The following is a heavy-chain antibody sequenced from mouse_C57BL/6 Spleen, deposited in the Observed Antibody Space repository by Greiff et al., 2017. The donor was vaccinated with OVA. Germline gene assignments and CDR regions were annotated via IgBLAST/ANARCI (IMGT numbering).Heavy chain of an antibody. CDR1: GYTFTSYW. V-gene: IGHV1-55*01. D-gene: IGHD1-1*01. Sequence: QVHVKQSGAELVKPGASVKMSCKASGYTFTSYWITWVKQRPGQGLEWIGDIYPGSGSTNYNEKFKSKATLTVDTSSSTAYMQLSSLTSEDSAVYYCARGDYGSSLRGNYFDYWGQGTTLTVSS. CDR2: IYPGSGST. CDR3: ARGDYGSSLRGNYFDY. J-gene: IGHJ2*01.